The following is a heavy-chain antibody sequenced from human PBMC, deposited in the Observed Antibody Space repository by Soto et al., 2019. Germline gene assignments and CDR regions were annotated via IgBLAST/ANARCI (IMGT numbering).Heavy chain of an antibody. D-gene: IGHD3-3*01. CDR1: GGSISSSSYY. J-gene: IGHJ6*02. CDR3: AFWSGYYYGMDV. V-gene: IGHV4-39*01. Sequence: SETLSLTCTVSGGSISSSSYYWGWIRQPPGKGLEWIGSIYYSGSTYYNPSLKSRVTISVDTSKNQFSLKLSSVTAADTAVYYCAFWSGYYYGMDVWGQGTTVT. CDR2: IYYSGST.